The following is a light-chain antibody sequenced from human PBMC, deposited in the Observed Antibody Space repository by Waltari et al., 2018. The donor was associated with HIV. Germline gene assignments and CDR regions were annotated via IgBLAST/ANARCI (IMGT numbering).Light chain of an antibody. CDR1: QIIGSD. V-gene: IGKV3-15*01. Sequence: EIVMTQSPATLSVSPGERGTLSCRASQIIGSDLSWFQQKPGQAPRLLIYGASIRATSVPVRFSGSGSGTEFTLTISSLQSEDFAVYYCQQYTNWPPWTFGQGTKVEIK. J-gene: IGKJ1*01. CDR3: QQYTNWPPWT. CDR2: GAS.